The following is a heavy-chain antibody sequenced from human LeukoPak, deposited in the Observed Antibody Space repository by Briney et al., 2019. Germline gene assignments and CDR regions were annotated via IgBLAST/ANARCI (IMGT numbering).Heavy chain of an antibody. D-gene: IGHD4-17*01. CDR1: GGSISSYY. J-gene: IGHJ4*02. CDR3: ARHGGDYGDYYFDY. Sequence: PSETLSLTCTVSGGSISSYYWSWIRQPPGKGLEWIGYIYYSGSTNYNPSLKSRVTISVDTSKNQFSLKLSSVTAADTAVYYCARHGGDYGDYYFDYWGQGTLVTVS. CDR2: IYYSGST. V-gene: IGHV4-59*08.